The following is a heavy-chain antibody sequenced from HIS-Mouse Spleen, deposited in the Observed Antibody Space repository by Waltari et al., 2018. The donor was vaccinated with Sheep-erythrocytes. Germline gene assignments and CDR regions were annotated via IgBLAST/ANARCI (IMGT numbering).Heavy chain of an antibody. Sequence: QVQLVESGGGVVQPGRSLRLSCAASGFTFSSYAMHWVRQAPGKGLGWVAVISYDGSNKYYADSVKGRFTISRDNSKNTLYLQMNSLRAEDTAVYYCARVANLCFDYWGQGTLVTVSS. CDR1: GFTFSSYA. V-gene: IGHV3-30-3*01. J-gene: IGHJ4*02. CDR3: ARVANLCFDY. CDR2: ISYDGSNK. D-gene: IGHD5-12*01.